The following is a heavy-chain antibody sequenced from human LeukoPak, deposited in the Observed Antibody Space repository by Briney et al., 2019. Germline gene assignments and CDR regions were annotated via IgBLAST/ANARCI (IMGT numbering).Heavy chain of an antibody. J-gene: IGHJ5*02. CDR1: GYTFTSYD. V-gene: IGHV1-2*02. Sequence: GASVKVSCKASGYTFTSYDIHWVRQATGQGLEWMGWINPNSGGTNYAQKFQGRVTMTRDTSISTAYMELSRLRSDDTAVYYCARGFGKWLVFNWFDPWGQGTLVTVSS. CDR3: ARGFGKWLVFNWFDP. D-gene: IGHD6-19*01. CDR2: INPNSGGT.